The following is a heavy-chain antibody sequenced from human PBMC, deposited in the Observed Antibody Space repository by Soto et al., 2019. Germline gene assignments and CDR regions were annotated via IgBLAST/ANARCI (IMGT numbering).Heavy chain of an antibody. CDR2: IYPGDSDT. V-gene: IGHV5-51*01. CDR1: GYSFTSYW. D-gene: IGHD6-13*01. Sequence: GESLKISCKGSGYSFTSYWIGWVRQMPGKGLEWTGIIYPGDSDTRYSPSFQGQVTISRDNSKNTLYLQMNSLRAEDTAVYYCAKDPQQLIVYFDYWGQGTQVTVSS. J-gene: IGHJ4*02. CDR3: AKDPQQLIVYFDY.